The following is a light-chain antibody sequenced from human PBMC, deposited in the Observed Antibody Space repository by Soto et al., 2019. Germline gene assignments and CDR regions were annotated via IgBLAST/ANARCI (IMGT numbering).Light chain of an antibody. CDR2: FGS. V-gene: IGKV2-28*01. CDR3: MQALQTRWT. J-gene: IGKJ1*01. Sequence: DIVMTQSPLSLRVTPGEPASISCRSSESLLHTNGSNYLDWYLQKPGQSPQLLIYFGSTRASGVPDRFSGSGSDTDFTLTISRVEAEDVGVYYCMQALQTRWTFGQGTKVDNK. CDR1: ESLLHTNGSNY.